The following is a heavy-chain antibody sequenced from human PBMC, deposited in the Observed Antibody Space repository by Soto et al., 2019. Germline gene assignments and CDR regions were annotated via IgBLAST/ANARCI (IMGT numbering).Heavy chain of an antibody. D-gene: IGHD6-13*01. Sequence: QVQLVESGGGLVKPGGSLRLSCAVSGFTFSDYYMTWLRQAPGKGLEWVSYISSSTSHTNYADSVKGRFTISRDNAKNSLFLQMNSLRAEDTAEYYCARGRGAAADYFDFWGQGTLVTVSS. CDR2: ISSSTSHT. J-gene: IGHJ4*02. CDR3: ARGRGAAADYFDF. CDR1: GFTFSDYY. V-gene: IGHV3-11*05.